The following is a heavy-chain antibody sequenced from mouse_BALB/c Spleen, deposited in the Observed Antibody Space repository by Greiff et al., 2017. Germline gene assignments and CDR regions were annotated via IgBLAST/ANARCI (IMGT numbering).Heavy chain of an antibody. CDR3: ASFPNWDDAY. CDR2: IDPANGNT. Sequence: VQLQQSGAELVKPGASVKLSCTASGFNIKDTYMHWVKQRPEQGLEWIGRIDPANGNTKYDPKFQGKATITADTSSNTAYLQLSSLTSEDAAVYYCASFPNWDDAYWGQGTLVTGAA. CDR1: GFNIKDTY. J-gene: IGHJ3*01. D-gene: IGHD4-1*01. V-gene: IGHV14-3*02.